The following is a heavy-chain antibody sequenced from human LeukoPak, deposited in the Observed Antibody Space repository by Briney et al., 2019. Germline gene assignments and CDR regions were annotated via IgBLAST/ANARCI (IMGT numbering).Heavy chain of an antibody. CDR3: ARNKHDSSGKIFDY. Sequence: PGRSLRLSCAASGFTFSTYAIHWVRQAPGKGLGWVIVISYDGSEKYYSDSVRGRFTISRDNSKNTLYLQMNSLRAEDTAIYYCARNKHDSSGKIFDYWGQGTLVTVSS. D-gene: IGHD3-22*01. V-gene: IGHV3-30-3*01. CDR1: GFTFSTYA. J-gene: IGHJ4*02. CDR2: ISYDGSEK.